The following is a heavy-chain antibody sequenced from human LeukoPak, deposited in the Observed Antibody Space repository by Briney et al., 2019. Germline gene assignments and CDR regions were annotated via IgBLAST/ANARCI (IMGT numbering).Heavy chain of an antibody. V-gene: IGHV4-61*08. CDR1: GGSISSGGYS. CDR2: IYYSGST. Sequence: SQTLSLTCAVSGGSISSGGYSWSWIRQPPGKGLEWIGYIYYSGSTNYNPSLKSRVTISVDTSKNQFSLKLSSVTAADTAVYYCARGIQLWPQYYFDYWGQGTLVTVSS. J-gene: IGHJ4*02. D-gene: IGHD5-18*01. CDR3: ARGIQLWPQYYFDY.